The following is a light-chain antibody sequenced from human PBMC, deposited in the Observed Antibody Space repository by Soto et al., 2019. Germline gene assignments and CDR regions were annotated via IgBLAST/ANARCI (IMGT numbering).Light chain of an antibody. J-gene: IGLJ3*02. CDR2: DVS. CDR1: SSDVGGYNY. CDR3: SSYTSST. V-gene: IGLV2-14*01. Sequence: QSALTQPASVSGSPGQSITISCTGTSSDVGGYNYVSWYQQHPGKAPKLMIYDVSNRPSGVSNRFSGSKSGNTASLTISGLQAEDEADYYCSSYTSSTFGEGTKLTVL.